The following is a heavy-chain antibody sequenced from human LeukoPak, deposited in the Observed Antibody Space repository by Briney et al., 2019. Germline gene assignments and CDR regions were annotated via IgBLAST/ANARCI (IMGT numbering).Heavy chain of an antibody. V-gene: IGHV3-7*01. CDR2: INQDGSEK. J-gene: IGHJ4*02. Sequence: GGSLRLSCAASGFTFTTYWMSWVRQAPGKGLEWVANINQDGSEKYFVDSVKGRFTISRDNAKNSLYLQMNSLRVEDTAVYYCARVAKYYYGSEAYYFFEHWGQGTPVTASS. CDR3: ARVAKYYYGSEAYYFFEH. CDR1: GFTFTTYW. D-gene: IGHD3-10*01.